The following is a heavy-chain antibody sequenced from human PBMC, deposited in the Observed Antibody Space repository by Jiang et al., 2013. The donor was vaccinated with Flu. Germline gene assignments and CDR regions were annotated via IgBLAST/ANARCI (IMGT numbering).Heavy chain of an antibody. CDR1: GDSVSSNSAA. CDR3: VRGAPRLFDY. J-gene: IGHJ4*02. V-gene: IGHV6-1*01. Sequence: QTLSLTCAISGDSVSSNSAAWNWIRQSPSRGLEWLGRTYYRSKWYTNYAISVECRITINPDTSKNQLSLQLNSVTPEDTAVYYCVRGAPRLFDYWGQGILVTV. CDR2: TYYRSKWYT.